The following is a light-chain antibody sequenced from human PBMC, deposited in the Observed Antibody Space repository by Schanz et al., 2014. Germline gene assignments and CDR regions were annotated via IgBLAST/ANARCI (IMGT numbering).Light chain of an antibody. V-gene: IGLV2-11*01. Sequence: QSALTQPRSVSGSPGQSVTISCTGTSSDVGGYNYVSWYQQHPGKAPKLMIYEVTKRPSGVPDRFSGSKSGTSASLAITGLQAEDEADYYCQSYDSSLSGHWVFGGGTKLTVL. CDR3: QSYDSSLSGHWV. J-gene: IGLJ3*02. CDR2: EVT. CDR1: SSDVGGYNY.